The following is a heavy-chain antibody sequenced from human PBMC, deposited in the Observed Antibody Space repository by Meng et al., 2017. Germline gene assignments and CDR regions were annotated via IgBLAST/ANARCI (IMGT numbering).Heavy chain of an antibody. CDR3: ESGTYYYANSGYYYVVKLDY. Sequence: ESLKISCAASGFTFDDYGMSWVRQAPGTGLEWVAGINWNGGSTGYADSVKGRFTISSDNAKNSLYLQMNSLRAEDTALYYCESGTYYYANSGYYYVVKLDYWGQGTLVTVSS. J-gene: IGHJ4*02. CDR2: INWNGGST. D-gene: IGHD3-22*01. CDR1: GFTFDDYG. V-gene: IGHV3-20*04.